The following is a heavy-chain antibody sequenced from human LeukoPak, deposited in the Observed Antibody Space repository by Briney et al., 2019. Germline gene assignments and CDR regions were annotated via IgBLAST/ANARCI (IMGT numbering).Heavy chain of an antibody. CDR3: ARHQYGDSSGYLY. J-gene: IGHJ4*02. D-gene: IGHD3-22*01. Sequence: PSETLSPTCTVSGGSISSSSYYWGWIRQPPGKGLEWIGSIYYSGSTYYNPSLKSRVTISVDTSKNQFSLKLSSVTAADTAVYYCARHQYGDSSGYLYWGQGTLVTVSS. CDR1: GGSISSSSYY. CDR2: IYYSGST. V-gene: IGHV4-39*01.